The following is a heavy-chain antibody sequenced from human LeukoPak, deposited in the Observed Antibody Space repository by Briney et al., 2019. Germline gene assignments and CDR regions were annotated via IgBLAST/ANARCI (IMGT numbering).Heavy chain of an antibody. CDR3: ARVGSGWFSTFDT. V-gene: IGHV3-21*04. CDR1: GFTFSSYS. CDR2: IRSSGGNT. J-gene: IGHJ5*02. Sequence: GGSLRLSCAASGFTFSSYSMNWVRQAPGKGLEWVSTIRSSGGNTYYADSVKGRFTISRDNSNNILYLQMNSLRAEDTAVYYCARVGSGWFSTFDTWGQGTLVTVSS. D-gene: IGHD6-19*01.